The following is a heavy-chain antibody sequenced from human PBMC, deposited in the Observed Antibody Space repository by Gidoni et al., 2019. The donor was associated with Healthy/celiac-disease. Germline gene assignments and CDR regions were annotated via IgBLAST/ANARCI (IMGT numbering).Heavy chain of an antibody. CDR1: GGSIRSGGYS. J-gene: IGHJ3*02. CDR3: ARAVFCSSTSCYVGTVAFDI. CDR2: IYHRGST. D-gene: IGHD2-2*01. Sequence: QLQLQESGSGLVKPSQTLSLTCAVSGGSIRSGGYSWSWIRQPPGKGLEWIGYIYHRGSTYYNPSLKSRVTISVDRSKNQFSLKLSSVTAADTAVYYCARAVFCSSTSCYVGTVAFDIWGQGTMVTVSS. V-gene: IGHV4-30-2*01.